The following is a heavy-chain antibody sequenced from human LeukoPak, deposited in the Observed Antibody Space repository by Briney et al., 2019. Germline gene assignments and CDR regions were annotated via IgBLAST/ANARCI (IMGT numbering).Heavy chain of an antibody. CDR1: GYSFISYG. Sequence: GGSLRLSCAASGYSFISYGMHWVRQAPGKGLEWVGVISDDGRNKKYADSVKGRFTISRDNSKDTLYLQMNSLRDEDTAVYYCAKRPSDYGDYVTYFDYWGQGTLVTVSS. CDR2: ISDDGRNK. D-gene: IGHD4-17*01. V-gene: IGHV3-30*18. CDR3: AKRPSDYGDYVTYFDY. J-gene: IGHJ4*02.